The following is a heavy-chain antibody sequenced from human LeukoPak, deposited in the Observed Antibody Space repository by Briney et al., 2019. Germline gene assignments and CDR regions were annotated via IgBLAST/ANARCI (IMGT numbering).Heavy chain of an antibody. CDR1: GGSVSSGSHY. V-gene: IGHV4-61*01. J-gene: IGHJ4*02. Sequence: SETLSLTCTVSGGSVSSGSHYWSWIRQPPGTGLEWIGYSYYSGSTNYNPFLKSRVTISVDTSKNQFSLKLSSVTAADTAVYYCARTAMVRGVNSFDYWGQGTLVTVSS. CDR2: SYYSGST. CDR3: ARTAMVRGVNSFDY. D-gene: IGHD3-10*01.